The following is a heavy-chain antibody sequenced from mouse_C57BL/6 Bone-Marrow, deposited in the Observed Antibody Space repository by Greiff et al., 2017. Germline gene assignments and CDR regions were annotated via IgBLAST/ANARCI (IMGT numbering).Heavy chain of an antibody. J-gene: IGHJ3*01. D-gene: IGHD4-1*01. CDR3: ARQLGLAWFAY. CDR2: ISSGSSTI. V-gene: IGHV5-17*01. Sequence: EVKLVESGGGLVKPGGSLKLSCAASGFTFSDYGMHWVRQAPEKGLEWVAYISSGSSTIYYADTVKGRFTISRGNAKNTLFLQMTSLRSEDTAMYYCARQLGLAWFAYWGQGTLVTVSA. CDR1: GFTFSDYG.